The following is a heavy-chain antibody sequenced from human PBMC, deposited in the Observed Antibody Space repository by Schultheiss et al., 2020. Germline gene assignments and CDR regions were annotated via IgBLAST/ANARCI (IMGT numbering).Heavy chain of an antibody. CDR1: GGSISSGDSY. Sequence: SETLSLTCAVSGGSISSGDSYWSWIRQHPGKGLEWIGYIYYSGSTYYNPSVASRVTISVDTSKNQFSLKLSSVTAADTAVYYCARGGGYSSSWYGSYWGQGTLVTVSS. CDR2: IYYSGST. J-gene: IGHJ4*02. CDR3: ARGGGYSSSWYGSY. D-gene: IGHD6-13*01. V-gene: IGHV4-31*11.